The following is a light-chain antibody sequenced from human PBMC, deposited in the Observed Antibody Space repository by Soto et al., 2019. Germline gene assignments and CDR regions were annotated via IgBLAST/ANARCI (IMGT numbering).Light chain of an antibody. CDR1: SSQIGAGYD. J-gene: IGLJ1*01. Sequence: HSELTRAPSGSGVPGARSRISSTRNSSQIGAGYDVQWYQQLPGTAPKLLIYGNSHRPSGVPDRFSGSKSGTSASLAITGLQTEDEADYYCQSYDSSLSALYVLGTGTKVTVL. V-gene: IGLV1-40*01. CDR2: GNS. CDR3: QSYDSSLSALYV.